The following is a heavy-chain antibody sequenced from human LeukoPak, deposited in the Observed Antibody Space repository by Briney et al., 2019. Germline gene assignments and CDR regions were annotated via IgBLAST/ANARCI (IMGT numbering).Heavy chain of an antibody. CDR3: GREYEYGYFDS. Sequence: SETLSLTCTVSGGSISSYYWNWIRQPPGKGLEWIGYVYYIENTKYNPSLKSRVTISADTSKNQFSLKLSSVTAADTAVYYCGREYEYGYFDSWGQGTLVTVSS. V-gene: IGHV4-59*01. J-gene: IGHJ4*02. CDR2: VYYIENT. D-gene: IGHD3-10*01. CDR1: GGSISSYY.